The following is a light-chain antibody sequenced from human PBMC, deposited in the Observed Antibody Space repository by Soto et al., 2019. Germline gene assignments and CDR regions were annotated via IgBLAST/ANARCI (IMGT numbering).Light chain of an antibody. CDR1: SSDVGAYNF. J-gene: IGLJ1*01. CDR2: DVA. CDR3: MSFTSINTYG. V-gene: IGLV2-14*03. Sequence: QSALTQPASVSGSPGQSITISCTGTSSDVGAYNFVSWYQHYPDKAPKVVIYDVANRPSGVSYRFSASKSGNTASLTISGLQAEDEADYYCMSFTSINTYGFGTGTKVTVL.